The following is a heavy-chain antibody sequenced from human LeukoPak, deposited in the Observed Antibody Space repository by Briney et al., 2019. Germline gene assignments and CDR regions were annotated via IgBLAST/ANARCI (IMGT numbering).Heavy chain of an antibody. CDR1: GYTFTSYG. Sequence: ASVKVSCKASGYTFTSYGISWVRQAPGQGLEWMGWISAYNGNTNYAQKLQGRVTMTTDTSTSTAYMELRSLRSGDTAVYYCARAREQLVPQDYWGQGTLATVSS. CDR3: ARAREQLVPQDY. J-gene: IGHJ4*02. D-gene: IGHD6-6*01. V-gene: IGHV1-18*01. CDR2: ISAYNGNT.